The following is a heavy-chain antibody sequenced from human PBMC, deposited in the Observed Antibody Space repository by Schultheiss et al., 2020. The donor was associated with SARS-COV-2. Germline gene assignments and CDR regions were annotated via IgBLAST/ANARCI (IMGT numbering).Heavy chain of an antibody. V-gene: IGHV3-30-3*01. J-gene: IGHJ4*02. CDR1: GFTFSSYW. CDR2: ISYDGSNK. D-gene: IGHD1-26*01. CDR3: ARAASGAPFDY. Sequence: GGSLRLSCAASGFTFSSYWMHWVRQAPGKGLEWVAVISYDGSNKYYADSVKGRFTISRDNSKNTLYLQMNSLRAEDTAVYYCARAASGAPFDYWGQGTLVTVSS.